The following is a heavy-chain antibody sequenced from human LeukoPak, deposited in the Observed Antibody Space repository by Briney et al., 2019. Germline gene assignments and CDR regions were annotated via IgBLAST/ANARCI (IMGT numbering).Heavy chain of an antibody. J-gene: IGHJ4*02. V-gene: IGHV3-66*01. Sequence: GGSLRLSCAASGFIVSSNYMSWVRQAPGKGLEWVSVIYSGGSTYYADSVKGRFTISRDNSKNTLYLQMNSLRAEDTAVYYCARVRSVAGIHYDYWGQGTLVTVSS. D-gene: IGHD6-19*01. CDR3: ARVRSVAGIHYDY. CDR1: GFIVSSNY. CDR2: IYSGGST.